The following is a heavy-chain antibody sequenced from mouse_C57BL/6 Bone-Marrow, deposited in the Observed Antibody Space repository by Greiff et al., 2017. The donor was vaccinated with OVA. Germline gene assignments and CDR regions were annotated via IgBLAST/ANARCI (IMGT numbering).Heavy chain of an antibody. V-gene: IGHV1-69*01. CDR2: IDPSDSYT. CDR3: AREIGTTVVDWYFDV. CDR1: GYTFTSYW. D-gene: IGHD1-1*01. J-gene: IGHJ1*03. Sequence: QVQLQQPGAELVMPGASVKLSCKASGYTFTSYWMHWVKQRPGQGLEWIGEIDPSDSYTNYNQKFKGKSTLTVDTSSSTAYMQLSSLTSEDSAVYYCAREIGTTVVDWYFDVWGTGTTVTVSS.